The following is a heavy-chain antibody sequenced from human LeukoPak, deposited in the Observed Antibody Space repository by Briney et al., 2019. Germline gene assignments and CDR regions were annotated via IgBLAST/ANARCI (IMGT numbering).Heavy chain of an antibody. Sequence: AAVKVSCKASGYTFTSYDINWVRQATGQGIEWMGWMNPNSGNTGYAQKFQGRVTMTRNTSISTAYMELSSLRSEDTAVYYCARGRYCSSTSCYRDYNWFDPWGQGTLVTVSS. CDR1: GYTFTSYD. CDR3: ARGRYCSSTSCYRDYNWFDP. CDR2: MNPNSGNT. D-gene: IGHD2-2*02. J-gene: IGHJ5*02. V-gene: IGHV1-8*01.